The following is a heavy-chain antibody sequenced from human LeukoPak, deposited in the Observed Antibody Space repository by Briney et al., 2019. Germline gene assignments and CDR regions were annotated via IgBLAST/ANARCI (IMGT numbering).Heavy chain of an antibody. V-gene: IGHV3-9*03. CDR3: SKDYQRGYSYGYFDY. Sequence: GRSLRLSCAASGFTFDDYAMHWVRQAPGKGLEWVSGISWNSDIIDYADSVKGRFTISRDNSKNSLYLQMNSLKTEDMAFYYLSKDYQRGYSYGYFDYSGERNLVTVSS. J-gene: IGHJ4*02. CDR1: GFTFDDYA. D-gene: IGHD5-18*01. CDR2: ISWNSDII.